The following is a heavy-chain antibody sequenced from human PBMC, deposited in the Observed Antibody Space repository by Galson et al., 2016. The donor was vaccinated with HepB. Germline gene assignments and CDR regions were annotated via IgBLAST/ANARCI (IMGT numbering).Heavy chain of an antibody. Sequence: SLRLSCAASGYTSSDHYMDWVRQATGKGLEWVGRTRNRRNSFITEYAASVRGRFTISGDDSKNSVYLQMNSLKTEDTAVYYCVRWVSGAADYWGQGALVTVSS. CDR3: VRWVSGAADY. CDR2: TRNRRNSFIT. CDR1: GYTSSDHY. D-gene: IGHD5/OR15-5a*01. V-gene: IGHV3-72*01. J-gene: IGHJ4*02.